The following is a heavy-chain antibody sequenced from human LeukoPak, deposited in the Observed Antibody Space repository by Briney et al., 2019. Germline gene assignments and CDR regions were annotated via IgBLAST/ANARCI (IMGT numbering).Heavy chain of an antibody. D-gene: IGHD3-9*01. Sequence: SVKVSCKASGGTFSRYAISWVRQAPGQGLEWMGGIIPIFGTANYAQKFQGRVTITADKSTSTAYMELSSLRSEDTAVYYCARASLTTGYYYYYYYMDVWGKGTTVTVSS. J-gene: IGHJ6*03. CDR2: IIPIFGTA. CDR3: ARASLTTGYYYYYYYMDV. V-gene: IGHV1-69*06. CDR1: GGTFSRYA.